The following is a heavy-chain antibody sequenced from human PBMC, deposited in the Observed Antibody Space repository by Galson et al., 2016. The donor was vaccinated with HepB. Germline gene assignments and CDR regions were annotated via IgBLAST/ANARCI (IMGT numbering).Heavy chain of an antibody. V-gene: IGHV3-64*02. CDR1: GFTFSNFA. Sequence: SLRLSCAASGFTFSNFAMHWVRQAPGKGLEYVSGISSDGGSTFYADSVKDRSTVSRDNSKNTLYLQMGSLRADDMAVYYCASPVYGDYISYYYYGMDVWGQGTTVTVSS. J-gene: IGHJ6*02. D-gene: IGHD4-17*01. CDR3: ASPVYGDYISYYYYGMDV. CDR2: ISSDGGST.